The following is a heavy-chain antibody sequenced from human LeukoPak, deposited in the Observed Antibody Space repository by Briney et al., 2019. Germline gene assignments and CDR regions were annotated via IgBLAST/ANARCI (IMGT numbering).Heavy chain of an antibody. D-gene: IGHD2-2*01. CDR1: GFSLSSSGVG. CDR2: IFWDDDR. V-gene: IGHV2-5*02. Sequence: GPTLVNPTQTLTLTCTFSGFSLSSSGVGVGWIRQPPGKALEWLALIFWDDDRLYSPSLKSRLSITKDTSKNQVVLTMTNMDPVDTATYYCAHSGALGCSSTSCYRRSDYWGQGTLVTVSS. CDR3: AHSGALGCSSTSCYRRSDY. J-gene: IGHJ4*02.